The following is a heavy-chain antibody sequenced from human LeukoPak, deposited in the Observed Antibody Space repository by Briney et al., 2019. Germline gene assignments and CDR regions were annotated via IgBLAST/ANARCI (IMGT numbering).Heavy chain of an antibody. CDR3: AKEGGFGYYLHLDV. CDR2: INWNGGST. J-gene: IGHJ6*03. D-gene: IGHD3-10*01. Sequence: GGSLRLSCAASGFTFDDYGMSWVRQAPGKGLEWVSGINWNGGSTGYGDSVKGRFTISRDNAKNSLYLQMNSLRAEDTALYYCAKEGGFGYYLHLDVRGKGTTVAVSS. CDR1: GFTFDDYG. V-gene: IGHV3-20*04.